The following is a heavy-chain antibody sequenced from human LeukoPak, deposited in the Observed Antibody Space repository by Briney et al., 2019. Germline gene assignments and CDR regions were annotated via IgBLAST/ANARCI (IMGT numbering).Heavy chain of an antibody. J-gene: IGHJ4*02. Sequence: GALVTLSFKSSGYAFTSYGISWVRKAPGQGLEWMRLISAYNGNTNYAQKFQGRVTMTTDTSTSKAYMELGSLRSADTAVAYCAGDPRVRGGVGATQPYFDYWGQGTLVTVSS. CDR1: GYAFTSYG. V-gene: IGHV1-18*01. D-gene: IGHD1-26*01. CDR2: ISAYNGNT. CDR3: AGDPRVRGGVGATQPYFDY.